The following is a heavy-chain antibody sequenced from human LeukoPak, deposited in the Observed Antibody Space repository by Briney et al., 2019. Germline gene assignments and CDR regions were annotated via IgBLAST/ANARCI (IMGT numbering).Heavy chain of an antibody. V-gene: IGHV4-31*03. CDR1: GGSISSGGYY. CDR2: IYYSGST. Sequence: SQTLSLTCTVSGGSISSGGYYWIWIRQHPGKGLEWIGYIYYSGSTYYNPSLKSRVTISVDTSKNQFSLKLSSVTAADTAVYYCARGEDDYGEGYFDYWGQGTLVTVSS. CDR3: ARGEDDYGEGYFDY. J-gene: IGHJ4*02. D-gene: IGHD4-17*01.